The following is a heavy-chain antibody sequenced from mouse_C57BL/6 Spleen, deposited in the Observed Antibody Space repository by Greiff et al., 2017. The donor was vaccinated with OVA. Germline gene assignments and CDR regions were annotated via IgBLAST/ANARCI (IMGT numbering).Heavy chain of an antibody. Sequence: VQLQQSGPELVKPGASVKIPCKASGYTFTDYNMDWVKQSHGKSLEWIGDINPNNGGTIYNQKFKGKATLTVDKSSSTAYMELRSLTSEDTAVYYCARGGENDDYDRGAADYYAMDYWGQGTSVTVSS. V-gene: IGHV1-18*01. CDR2: INPNNGGT. J-gene: IGHJ4*01. CDR1: GYTFTDYN. D-gene: IGHD2-4*01. CDR3: ARGGENDDYDRGAADYYAMDY.